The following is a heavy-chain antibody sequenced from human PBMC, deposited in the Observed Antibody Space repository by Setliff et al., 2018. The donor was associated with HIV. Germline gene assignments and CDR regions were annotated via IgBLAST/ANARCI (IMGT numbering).Heavy chain of an antibody. Sequence: SETLSLTCTVSGGSINTYYWSWIRQPAGKGLEWIGRFYTSGSTNYNPSLKSRVTMSVDTSKNQFSLKLSSVTAAGTAVYYCAKRPGYGYPFHIWGQGTMVTVSS. J-gene: IGHJ3*02. CDR2: FYTSGST. CDR1: GGSINTYY. V-gene: IGHV4-4*07. D-gene: IGHD5-18*01. CDR3: AKRPGYGYPFHI.